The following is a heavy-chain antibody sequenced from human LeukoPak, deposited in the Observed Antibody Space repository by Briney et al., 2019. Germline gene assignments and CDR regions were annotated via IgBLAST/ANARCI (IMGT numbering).Heavy chain of an antibody. D-gene: IGHD2-15*01. CDR3: ARQKCGGGTCYPFWY. Sequence: SETLSLTCTVSSGSISSYYWTWIRQPPGKGLEWIGYVYYTGNTNYSPSLKSRVTISVDTSKNQFSLKLTSVTAADTAVYYCARQKCGGGTCYPFWYWGQGTLVTVSS. J-gene: IGHJ4*02. CDR1: SGSISSYY. CDR2: VYYTGNT. V-gene: IGHV4-59*08.